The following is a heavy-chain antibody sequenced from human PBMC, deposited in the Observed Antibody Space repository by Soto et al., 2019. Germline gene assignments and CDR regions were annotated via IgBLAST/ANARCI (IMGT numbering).Heavy chain of an antibody. V-gene: IGHV4-59*08. D-gene: IGHD5-18*01. CDR3: QGHRYSYGVYYFDY. CDR2: IYYCGNT. J-gene: IGHJ4*02. Sequence: SRSLSLTCSVYGGSISNYYWSWIRQPPAKALERIWYIYYCGNTNYNPSVTSRVTISVETSKNQFSLQLISVTAAGTAMYYCQGHRYSYGVYYFDYWGQGTLVTVS. CDR1: GGSISNYY.